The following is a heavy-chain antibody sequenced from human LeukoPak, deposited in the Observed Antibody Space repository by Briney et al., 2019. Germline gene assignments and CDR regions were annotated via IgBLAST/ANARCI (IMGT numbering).Heavy chain of an antibody. CDR2: ISGSGDST. Sequence: GGSLRLSCAASGFTFSTYAMSWVRQAPGKGLEWVSGISGSGDSTYYADSVTGRFTISRDNSKNTVCLQMNSLRAEDTAAYYCAKDINSGSYFDYWGQGSLVTVSS. V-gene: IGHV3-23*01. CDR1: GFTFSTYA. CDR3: AKDINSGSYFDY. D-gene: IGHD1-26*01. J-gene: IGHJ4*02.